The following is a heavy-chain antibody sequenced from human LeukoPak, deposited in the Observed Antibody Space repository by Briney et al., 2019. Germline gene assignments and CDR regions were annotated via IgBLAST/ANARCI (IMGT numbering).Heavy chain of an antibody. J-gene: IGHJ4*02. CDR1: GFTVSSNY. Sequence: GGSLRLSCAASGFTVSSNYMSWVRQAPGKGLEWVSVIYSGGSTYYADSVKGRFTISRDNSKNTLYLQMNSLRAEDTAVYYCAKASGYCSSTSCHFDYWGQGTLVTVSS. CDR3: AKASGYCSSTSCHFDY. D-gene: IGHD2-2*01. CDR2: IYSGGST. V-gene: IGHV3-53*01.